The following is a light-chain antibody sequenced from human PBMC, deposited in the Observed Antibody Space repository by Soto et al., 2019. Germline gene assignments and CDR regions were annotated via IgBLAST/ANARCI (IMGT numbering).Light chain of an antibody. Sequence: PGERATLSCRASQSVSNNYLAWYQQKPGQAPRLLIYGASSRATGIPDRFSGSGSGTDFTLTISRLEPEDFAVYYCQQYGSSPRTFGQGTKVEIK. J-gene: IGKJ1*01. CDR1: QSVSNNY. V-gene: IGKV3-20*01. CDR3: QQYGSSPRT. CDR2: GAS.